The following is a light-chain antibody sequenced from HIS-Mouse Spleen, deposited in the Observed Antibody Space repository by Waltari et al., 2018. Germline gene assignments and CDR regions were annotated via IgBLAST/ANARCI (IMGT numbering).Light chain of an antibody. CDR1: QSLSSS. Sequence: DIQMTQSPSSLSASVGDRVTITCRASQSLSSSLNWYQQKPGKAPKLLIYAASSLQSGVPSRFSGSGSGTDFTLTISSLQPEDFATYYCQQSYSTPRTFGQGTKVEIK. V-gene: IGKV1-39*01. CDR3: QQSYSTPRT. CDR2: AAS. J-gene: IGKJ1*01.